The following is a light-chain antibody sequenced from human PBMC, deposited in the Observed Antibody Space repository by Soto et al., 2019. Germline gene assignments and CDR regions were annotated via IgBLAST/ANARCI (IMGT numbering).Light chain of an antibody. J-gene: IGKJ2*01. V-gene: IGKV1-5*01. CDR2: DAS. CDR1: QSISSH. Sequence: DIQMTQSPSTLSASVGDRVTITCRASQSISSHLAWYQQKPGKAPEVLIYDASTLESGVSSRFSGSGSGTKFTLTISNLQPDDFATYFCQQYSSNFYPFGQGTK. CDR3: QQYSSNFYP.